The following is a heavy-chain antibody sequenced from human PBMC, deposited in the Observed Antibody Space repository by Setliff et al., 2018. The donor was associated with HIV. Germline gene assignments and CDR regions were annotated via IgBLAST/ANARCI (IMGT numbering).Heavy chain of an antibody. Sequence: GGSLRLSCAASGFTFSTYAMSWVRQAPGKGLEWVSVISGSGTTTYYADSVKGRFTISRDNSKNTVYLQMNSLRAEDTAIYYCAKNTPSIINYPYYYYMDVWGKGTTVTVSS. V-gene: IGHV3-23*01. CDR3: AKNTPSIINYPYYYYMDV. J-gene: IGHJ6*03. CDR1: GFTFSTYA. D-gene: IGHD1-7*01. CDR2: ISGSGTTT.